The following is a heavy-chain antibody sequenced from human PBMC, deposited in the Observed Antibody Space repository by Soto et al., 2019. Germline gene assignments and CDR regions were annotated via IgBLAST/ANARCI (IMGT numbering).Heavy chain of an antibody. D-gene: IGHD6-6*01. J-gene: IGHJ6*04. Sequence: GESLKISCKGSGYSFTSYWIGWVRQMPGKGLEWMGIIYPGASDTRYSPSFQGQVTISAAKSISTAYLQWSRLKASDTAMYYCARLLYRSSPQRGYYYGMDVWGEGTTVTVSS. CDR2: IYPGASDT. CDR1: GYSFTSYW. V-gene: IGHV5-51*01. CDR3: ARLLYRSSPQRGYYYGMDV.